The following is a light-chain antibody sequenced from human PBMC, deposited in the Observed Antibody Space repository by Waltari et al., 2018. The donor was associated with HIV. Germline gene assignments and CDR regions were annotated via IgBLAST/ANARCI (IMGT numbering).Light chain of an antibody. CDR2: EVS. J-gene: IGLJ2*01. CDR3: SSSTSSSTLI. V-gene: IGLV2-14*01. Sequence: QSALTQPASVSGSPGQTITISCTGTSSDVGVSNYVSWYQQHPGKAPKLIIFEVSIRPSGVSTRFPRSNSGNTASLTISGLQAEDYADYYCSSSTSSSTLIFGGGTKLTVL. CDR1: SSDVGVSNY.